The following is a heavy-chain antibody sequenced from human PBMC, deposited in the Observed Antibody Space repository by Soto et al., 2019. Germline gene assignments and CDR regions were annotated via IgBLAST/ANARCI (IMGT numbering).Heavy chain of an antibody. V-gene: IGHV4-59*08. CDR3: ARRYGSCFDY. CDR1: GGSISSYY. CDR2: IYYSGST. J-gene: IGHJ4*02. D-gene: IGHD5-18*01. Sequence: PSVTLSLTGTVSGGSISSYYWSWIRQPPGKGLEWSGYIYYSGSTNYNPSLKSRVTISVDTSKNQFSLKLSSVTAADTAVYYGARRYGSCFDYWGQGTLVTSPQ.